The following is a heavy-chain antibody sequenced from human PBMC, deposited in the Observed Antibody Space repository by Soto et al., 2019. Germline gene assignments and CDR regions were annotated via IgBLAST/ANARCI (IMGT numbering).Heavy chain of an antibody. Sequence: EVQLLESGGGMGQTGGSLRLSCADSGFTFTNYAMTWVRQAPGKGLEWVSISSGSGSGGSTNYADSVKGRFTISRDNSKNTLYLQMYSLRVEDTAVYYCAKDREDYRSYVFDYWGQGTLVTVSS. J-gene: IGHJ4*02. CDR2: SSGSGSGGST. D-gene: IGHD4-4*01. V-gene: IGHV3-23*01. CDR1: GFTFTNYA. CDR3: AKDREDYRSYVFDY.